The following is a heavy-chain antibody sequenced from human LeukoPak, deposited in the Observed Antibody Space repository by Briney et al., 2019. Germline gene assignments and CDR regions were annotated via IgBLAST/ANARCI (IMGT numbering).Heavy chain of an antibody. CDR3: ARVLVGMWDAFDI. J-gene: IGHJ3*02. Sequence: SETLSLTCTVSGGSISSSSYYWGWIRQPPGKGLEWIGSIYYSGSTYYNPSLKSRVTISVDTSKNQFSLKLSSVTAADTAVYYCARVLVGMWDAFDIWGQGTMVTVSS. CDR2: IYYSGST. V-gene: IGHV4-39*07. D-gene: IGHD2-21*01. CDR1: GGSISSSSYY.